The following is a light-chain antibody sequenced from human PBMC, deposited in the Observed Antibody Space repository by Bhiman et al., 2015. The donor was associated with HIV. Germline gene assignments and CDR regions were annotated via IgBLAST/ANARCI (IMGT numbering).Light chain of an antibody. CDR3: NSRDTSGNHWV. J-gene: IGLJ3*02. Sequence: SSELTQDPAVSVALGQTVRITCQGDSLRSYYASWYQQTPGQAPVLVIYGQNNRPSGIPDRFSGSSSGNTASLTITGAQAEDEADYYCNSRDTSGNHWVFGGGTKLTVL. V-gene: IGLV3-19*01. CDR2: GQN. CDR1: SLRSYY.